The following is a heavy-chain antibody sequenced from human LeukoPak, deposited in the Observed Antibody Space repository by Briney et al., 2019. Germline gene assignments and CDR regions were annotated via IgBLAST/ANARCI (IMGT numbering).Heavy chain of an antibody. J-gene: IGHJ4*02. Sequence: SETLSLTCTVSGGSISSSSCYWGWIRQPPGKGLEWIGSIYYSGSTYYNPSLKSQVTISVDTSKNQFSLKLSSVTAADTAVYYCARLPAGSGSLSYFDYWGQGTLATVSS. CDR1: GGSISSSSCY. CDR3: ARLPAGSGSLSYFDY. CDR2: IYYSGST. D-gene: IGHD3-10*01. V-gene: IGHV4-39*01.